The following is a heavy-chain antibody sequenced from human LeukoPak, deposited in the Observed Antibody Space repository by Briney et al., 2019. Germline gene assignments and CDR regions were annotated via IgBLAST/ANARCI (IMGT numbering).Heavy chain of an antibody. CDR2: ISSSSSYT. D-gene: IGHD3-10*01. CDR3: ARGRSMVRGAQYFDY. CDR1: GFTFSDYY. J-gene: IGHJ4*02. Sequence: GGSLRLSCAASGFTFSDYYMSWIRQAPGKGLEWVSYISSSSSYTNYADPVKGRFTISRDNAKNSLYLQMNSLRAEDTAVYYCARGRSMVRGAQYFDYWGQGTLVTVSS. V-gene: IGHV3-11*05.